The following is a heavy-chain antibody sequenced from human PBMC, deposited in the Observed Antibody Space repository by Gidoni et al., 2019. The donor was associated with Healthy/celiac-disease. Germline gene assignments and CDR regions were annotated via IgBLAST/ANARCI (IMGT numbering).Heavy chain of an antibody. V-gene: IGHV3-64*01. D-gene: IGHD1-20*01. CDR3: ARVTGGTDYLDP. Sequence: EVQLVESGGGLVQPGGSLGLSCAASGFSFSSYAMQWVRQAPGKGLEYVSAISSNGGSTYYGNSVKGRFTISRDNSKDTLYLQMGSLRAEDMAVYYCARVTGGTDYLDPWGQGTLVTVSS. J-gene: IGHJ5*02. CDR1: GFSFSSYA. CDR2: ISSNGGST.